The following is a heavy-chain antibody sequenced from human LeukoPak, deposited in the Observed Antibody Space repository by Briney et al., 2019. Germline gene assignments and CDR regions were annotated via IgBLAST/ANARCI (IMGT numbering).Heavy chain of an antibody. J-gene: IGHJ5*02. Sequence: SETLSLTCTVSDGSISSYYWSWIRQPAGKGLEWIGRIYSSGSTNYNPSLKSRVTMSVDMSKNQFSLRLSSVTAADTAVYYCARVRAGGTTWFDPWGQGTLVTVSS. CDR1: DGSISSYY. CDR2: IYSSGST. D-gene: IGHD6-13*01. CDR3: ARVRAGGTTWFDP. V-gene: IGHV4-4*07.